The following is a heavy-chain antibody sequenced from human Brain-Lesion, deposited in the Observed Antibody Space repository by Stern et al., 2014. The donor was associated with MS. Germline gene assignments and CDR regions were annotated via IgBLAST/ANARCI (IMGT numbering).Heavy chain of an antibody. CDR3: ARGRVVPGFQYYATDV. CDR2: IFNSGST. J-gene: IGHJ6*02. CDR1: GGSISSGGYY. V-gene: IGHV4-61*02. Sequence: QVQLVQSGPGLVKPSQTLSLSCTVSGGSISSGGYYWSWIRQPPGKGLEGIGRIFNSGSTSYTPPLKSRVTISIAASKNQFSLRRNSMTAADTAVYYCARGRVVPGFQYYATDVWGQGTTVIVSS. D-gene: IGHD2-2*01.